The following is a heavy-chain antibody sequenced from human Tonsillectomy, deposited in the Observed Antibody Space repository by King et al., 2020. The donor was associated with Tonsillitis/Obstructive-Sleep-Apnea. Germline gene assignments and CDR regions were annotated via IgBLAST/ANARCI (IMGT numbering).Heavy chain of an antibody. Sequence: TFKESGPTLVKPTQTLTLTCTFSGFSLSTIGVGVGWVRQPPGKTLEWLTLIYWDYDKRYSPSLKSRLTITKGTPKNQVVLTMTNMDPVDTATYYCAHSLHYTLGLWGQGTLVTVSS. CDR2: IYWDYDK. D-gene: IGHD2-2*02. CDR3: AHSLHYTLGL. J-gene: IGHJ4*02. CDR1: GFSLSTIGVG. V-gene: IGHV2-5*02.